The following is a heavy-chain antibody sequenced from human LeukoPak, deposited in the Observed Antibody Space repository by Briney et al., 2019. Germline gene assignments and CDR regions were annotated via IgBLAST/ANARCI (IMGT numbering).Heavy chain of an antibody. CDR1: GFTINIYA. CDR3: AKDPNGDYVGAFDG. Sequence: GGSLRLSCAPSGFTINIYAMTWVRQAPGKGLEWVSSITVNGGGISYADSVKGRFTISRDNSTNTLYLQMNSLRAEDTAVYYCAKDPNGDYVGAFDGWDQGTRVTVSS. J-gene: IGHJ3*01. D-gene: IGHD4-17*01. CDR2: ITVNGGGI. V-gene: IGHV3-23*01.